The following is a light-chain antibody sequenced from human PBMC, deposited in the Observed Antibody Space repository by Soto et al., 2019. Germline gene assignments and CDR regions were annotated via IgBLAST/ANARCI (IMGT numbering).Light chain of an antibody. J-gene: IGLJ1*01. CDR2: AVS. Sequence: QSALTQPASVSGSPGQSITISCTGTSSDVGNYDYVSWYQQYPGKAPKLMIYAVSRRPSGVSNRFSGSKSGNTASLTISGLQAEDAADYYCTSYTPSSTYVFGTGTNLTVL. CDR1: SSDVGNYDY. V-gene: IGLV2-14*03. CDR3: TSYTPSSTYV.